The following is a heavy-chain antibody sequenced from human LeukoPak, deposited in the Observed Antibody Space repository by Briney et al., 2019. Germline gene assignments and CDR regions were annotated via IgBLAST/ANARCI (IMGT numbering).Heavy chain of an antibody. J-gene: IGHJ4*02. CDR1: GFTFDDYA. D-gene: IGHD1-1*01. CDR2: ISWDGGST. V-gene: IGHV3-43D*03. CDR3: AKDKNWNDGIDY. Sequence: PGGSLRLSCAASGFTFDDYAMHWVRQAPGKGLEWVSLISWDGGSTYYADSVKGRFTISRDNSKNSLYLQMSSLRAEDTALYYCAKDKNWNDGIDYWGQGTLVTVSP.